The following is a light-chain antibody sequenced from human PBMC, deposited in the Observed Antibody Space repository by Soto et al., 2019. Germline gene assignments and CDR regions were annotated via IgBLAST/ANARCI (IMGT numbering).Light chain of an antibody. Sequence: VMTQCRDTLCVTPGERANLSCRASQSVGSSLAWYQQKPGQAPRVIIYGASTTAPGIPARFSGSGSGTQFTLTISALQPEDSAVYHCQQYNDWPRTFGQGTKADIK. CDR2: GAS. CDR3: QQYNDWPRT. CDR1: QSVGSS. J-gene: IGKJ1*01. V-gene: IGKV3-15*01.